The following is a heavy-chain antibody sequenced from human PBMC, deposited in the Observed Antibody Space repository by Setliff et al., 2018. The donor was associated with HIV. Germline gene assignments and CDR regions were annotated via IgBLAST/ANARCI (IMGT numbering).Heavy chain of an antibody. CDR3: ARDPPGWRHDSSGYTDY. D-gene: IGHD3-22*01. CDR2: ISAYNGNT. Sequence: ASVKVSCKASGYTFTSYGISWVRQAPGQGLEWMGWISAYNGNTNYAQKLQGRVTMTTDTSTSTAYMELRSLRSDDTAVYYCARDPPGWRHDSSGYTDYWGQGTLVTVSS. CDR1: GYTFTSYG. J-gene: IGHJ4*02. V-gene: IGHV1-18*01.